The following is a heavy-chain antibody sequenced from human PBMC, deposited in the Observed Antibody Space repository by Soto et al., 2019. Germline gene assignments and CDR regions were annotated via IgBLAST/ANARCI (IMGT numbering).Heavy chain of an antibody. Sequence: TVETLSLTCTVSGGSVSSGSYYWMWIRQPPGKGLEWIGFISYSGNTNYNSSLKSRVTISKDTSENQFSLKVSSVTAADTAVYYCARYTTGGTGFDNWGQGTLVTVSS. CDR3: ARYTTGGTGFDN. V-gene: IGHV4-61*01. D-gene: IGHD1-1*01. J-gene: IGHJ4*02. CDR2: ISYSGNT. CDR1: GGSVSSGSYY.